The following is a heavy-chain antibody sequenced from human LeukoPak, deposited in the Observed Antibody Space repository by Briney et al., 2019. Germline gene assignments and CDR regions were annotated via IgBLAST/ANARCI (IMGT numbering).Heavy chain of an antibody. CDR3: AKVGPYYDFWSGYQDAFDI. Sequence: TGGSLRLSCAASGFTFDDYAMHWVRQAPGKGLEWVSGISWNSGSIGYADSVKGRFTISRDNAKNSLYLQMNSLRAEDTALYYCAKVGPYYDFWSGYQDAFDIWAKGQWSPSLQ. CDR2: ISWNSGSI. V-gene: IGHV3-9*01. CDR1: GFTFDDYA. J-gene: IGHJ3*02. D-gene: IGHD3-3*01.